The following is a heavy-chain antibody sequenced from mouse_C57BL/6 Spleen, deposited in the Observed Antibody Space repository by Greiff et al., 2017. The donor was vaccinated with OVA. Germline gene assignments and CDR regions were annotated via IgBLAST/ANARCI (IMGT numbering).Heavy chain of an antibody. CDR2: IDPEDGDT. Sequence: VQLKQSGAELVRPGASVKLSCTASGFNIKDYYMHWVKQRPEQGLEWIGRIDPEDGDTDYAPKFQGKATMTADTSSNTAYLQLSSLTSEDTAVYYCTTEDYGSSYGDYWGQGTTLTVSS. CDR3: TTEDYGSSYGDY. V-gene: IGHV14-1*01. J-gene: IGHJ2*01. D-gene: IGHD1-1*01. CDR1: GFNIKDYY.